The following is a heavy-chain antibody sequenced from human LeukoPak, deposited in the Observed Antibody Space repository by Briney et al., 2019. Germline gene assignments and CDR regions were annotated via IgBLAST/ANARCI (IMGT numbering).Heavy chain of an antibody. J-gene: IGHJ5*02. V-gene: IGHV4-38-2*01. D-gene: IGHD2-15*01. CDR1: GYFISSGHY. CDR3: AEVAATWGNWFDP. CDR2: IYHSGST. Sequence: SDTLSLTCAVSGYFISSGHYWGWLRPSPGKGLGWIGSIYHSGSTYYNPSLTSRVTISVNTSKNQFSLKLSSVTAADTAVYYCAEVAATWGNWFDPWGQGTLVSVSS.